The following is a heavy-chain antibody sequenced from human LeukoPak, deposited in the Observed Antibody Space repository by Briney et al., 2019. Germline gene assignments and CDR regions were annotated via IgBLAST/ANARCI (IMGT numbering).Heavy chain of an antibody. D-gene: IGHD3-10*01. CDR2: ISSGSNTI. CDR1: GFTFSTYS. CDR3: ARETYYAYDI. V-gene: IGHV3-48*01. J-gene: IGHJ3*02. Sequence: GGSLRLSCAASGFTFSTYSMNWVRQAPGKGLEWVSYISSGSNTIDYADSVKGRFTISRDNAKNSLYLQMNSLRAEDTAVHYCARETYYAYDIWGQGTMVTVSS.